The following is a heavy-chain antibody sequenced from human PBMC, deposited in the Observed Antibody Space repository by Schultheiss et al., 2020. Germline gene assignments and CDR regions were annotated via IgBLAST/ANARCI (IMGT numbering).Heavy chain of an antibody. Sequence: GGSLRLSCAASGFTFSSYWMSWVRQAPGKGLEWVAVISYDGSNKYYADSVKGRFTISRDNSKNTLYLQMNSLRAEDTAVYYCARLQGLLLYYYYYYMDVWGKGTTVTVSS. J-gene: IGHJ6*03. D-gene: IGHD6-25*01. CDR1: GFTFSSYW. V-gene: IGHV3-30*03. CDR3: ARLQGLLLYYYYYYMDV. CDR2: ISYDGSNK.